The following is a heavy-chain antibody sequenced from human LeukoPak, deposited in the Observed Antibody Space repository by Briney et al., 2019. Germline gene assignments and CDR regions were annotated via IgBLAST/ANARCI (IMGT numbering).Heavy chain of an antibody. CDR3: ARPSDYYDSSGYYARREEPDAFDI. J-gene: IGHJ3*02. D-gene: IGHD3-22*01. CDR2: IYPGDSDT. Sequence: GESLKISCKGSGYSFTSYWIGWVRQMPGKGLEWMGIIYPGDSDTRYSPSFQGQVTISADKSISTAYLQWSSLKASDTAMYYCARPSDYYDSSGYYARREEPDAFDIWGQGTMVTVSS. V-gene: IGHV5-51*01. CDR1: GYSFTSYW.